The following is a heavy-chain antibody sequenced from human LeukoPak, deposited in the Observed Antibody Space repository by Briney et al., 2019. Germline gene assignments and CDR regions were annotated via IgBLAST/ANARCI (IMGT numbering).Heavy chain of an antibody. D-gene: IGHD2-2*01. CDR1: GGSFSGYY. J-gene: IGHJ5*02. Sequence: PSETLPLTCAVYGGSFSGYYWSWIRQPPGKGLEWIGEINHSGSTNYNPSLKSRVTISVDTSKNQFSLKLSSVTAADTAVYYCARGVGYCSSTSCRGGWFDPWGQGTLVTVSS. CDR3: ARGVGYCSSTSCRGGWFDP. V-gene: IGHV4-34*01. CDR2: INHSGST.